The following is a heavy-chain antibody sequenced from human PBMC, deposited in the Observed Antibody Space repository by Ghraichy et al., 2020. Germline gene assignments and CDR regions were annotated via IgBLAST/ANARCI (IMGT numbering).Heavy chain of an antibody. Sequence: GGSLRLSCAASGFTFSMLWVRQAPGKGLEWVALISYDGSDKYYADSVRGRFTVSRDNSKNTLYLQMNSLRPEDTAVYYCARDPWCTSTTCLGGLDLWGRGTLVTVSS. D-gene: IGHD2-8*02. CDR1: GFTFS. CDR3: ARDPWCTSTTCLGGLDL. J-gene: IGHJ2*01. V-gene: IGHV3-30*04. CDR2: ISYDGSDK.